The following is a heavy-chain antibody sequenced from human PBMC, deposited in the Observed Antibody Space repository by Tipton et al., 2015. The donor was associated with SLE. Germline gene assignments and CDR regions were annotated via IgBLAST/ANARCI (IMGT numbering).Heavy chain of an antibody. Sequence: SLRLSCTASGFTFGDYAMNWVRQAPGKGLEWVSAISGSGGNTYYADSVKGRSTISRDNSKNTLYLQMNSLRAGDTAVYYCAKKGSGWYYFDYWGQGTLVTVSS. CDR3: AKKGSGWYYFDY. J-gene: IGHJ4*02. D-gene: IGHD6-19*01. CDR1: GFTFGDYA. CDR2: ISGSGGNT. V-gene: IGHV3-23*01.